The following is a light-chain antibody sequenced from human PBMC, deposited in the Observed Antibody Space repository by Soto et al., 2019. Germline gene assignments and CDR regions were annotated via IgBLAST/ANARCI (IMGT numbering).Light chain of an antibody. CDR1: QGISTY. CDR2: AAS. J-gene: IGKJ2*01. Sequence: DIQLTQSPSFLSASVGDRVTITCRASQGISTYLAWYQQKPGKAPKLVISAASNLQSGVPSRFSGSGSGTEFTLTISSLQPEDFATCYCQQLNSYPPSTFGQGTKLEIK. V-gene: IGKV1-9*01. CDR3: QQLNSYPPST.